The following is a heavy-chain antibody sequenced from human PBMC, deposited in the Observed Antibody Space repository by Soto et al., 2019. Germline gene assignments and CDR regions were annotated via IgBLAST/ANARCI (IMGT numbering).Heavy chain of an antibody. CDR2: VFHSATT. CDR3: ARGHYSSGWPIDH. CDR1: GDSFSDYY. Sequence: SETLSLTCTVPGDSFSDYYWNWIRQVPGKGLEWIGFVFHSATTSYNPSLKTRVAISDDTSKKQFSLRLTSVTAADTAIYYCARGHYSSGWPIDHWGQGILVTVSS. J-gene: IGHJ4*02. V-gene: IGHV4-59*01. D-gene: IGHD6-19*01.